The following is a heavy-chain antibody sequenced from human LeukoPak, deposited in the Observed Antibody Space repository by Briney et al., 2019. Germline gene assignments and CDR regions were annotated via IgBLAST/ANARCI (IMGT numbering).Heavy chain of an antibody. D-gene: IGHD6-19*01. CDR2: INSDGSST. CDR1: GFTFSRYW. Sequence: PGGSLRLSCAASGFTFSRYWMHWVRQAPGKGLLWVSRINSDGSSTNYADSVKGRFTISRDNAKNTLYLQMNSLRVEDTAVYYCASSSGGFNRFDPWGQGTLVTVVS. V-gene: IGHV3-74*01. J-gene: IGHJ5*02. CDR3: ASSSGGFNRFDP.